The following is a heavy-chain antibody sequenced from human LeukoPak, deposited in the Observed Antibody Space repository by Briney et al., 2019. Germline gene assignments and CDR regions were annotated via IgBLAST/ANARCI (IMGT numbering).Heavy chain of an antibody. D-gene: IGHD2-21*01. Sequence: PSETLSLTCAVYGGSFSAYYWSWIRQPPGKGLEWIGEINHSGTANYNPPLKSRVTISVDTAKNQISLNLTSVTAADTAVDYCAGQYLFQYTDYMDVWGKGTTVIISS. CDR2: INHSGTA. CDR1: GGSFSAYY. J-gene: IGHJ6*03. V-gene: IGHV4-34*01. CDR3: AGQYLFQYTDYMDV.